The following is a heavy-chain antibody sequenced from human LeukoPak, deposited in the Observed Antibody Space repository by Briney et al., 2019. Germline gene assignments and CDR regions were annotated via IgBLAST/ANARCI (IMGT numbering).Heavy chain of an antibody. V-gene: IGHV3-21*01. D-gene: IGHD6-13*01. CDR3: ARDQRGSSWYP. CDR2: ISSSSSYI. Sequence: GGSLRLSCAASGFTFSSYSMNWVRQAPGKGLEWVSSISSSSSYIYYADSAKGRFTISRDNAKNSLYLQMNSLRAEDTAVYYCARDQRGSSWYPWGQGTLVTVSS. CDR1: GFTFSSYS. J-gene: IGHJ5*02.